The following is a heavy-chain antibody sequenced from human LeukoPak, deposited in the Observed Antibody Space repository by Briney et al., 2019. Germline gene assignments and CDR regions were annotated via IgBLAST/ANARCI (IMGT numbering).Heavy chain of an antibody. Sequence: GGSLRLSCAASGFTFSDHYMDWVRQAPWKGLEWVGRTRNKANSYTTEYAASVKGRFTISRDDSKNSLYLQMNSLKTEDTAVYYCARVPVYYDILTGYYPGHFDYWGQGTLVTVSS. D-gene: IGHD3-9*01. CDR3: ARVPVYYDILTGYYPGHFDY. CDR2: TRNKANSYTT. V-gene: IGHV3-72*01. CDR1: GFTFSDHY. J-gene: IGHJ4*02.